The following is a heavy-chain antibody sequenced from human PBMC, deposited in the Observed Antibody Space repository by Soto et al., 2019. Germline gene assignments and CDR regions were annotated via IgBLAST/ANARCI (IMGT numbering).Heavy chain of an antibody. CDR1: GFTFSSYS. D-gene: IGHD2-15*01. V-gene: IGHV3-30*18. CDR2: VSYDGTIE. CDR3: AKEGVSPRSENGDFDY. Sequence: QVQLVESGGGVVQPGRSLRLSCAASGFTFSSYSMHWFRQAPGKGLEWVAVVSYDGTIEYYADSVKGRFTVSRDNSKNTLSLQLNSLGAEASAVYYCAKEGVSPRSENGDFDYWGQGTLVTVSS. J-gene: IGHJ4*02.